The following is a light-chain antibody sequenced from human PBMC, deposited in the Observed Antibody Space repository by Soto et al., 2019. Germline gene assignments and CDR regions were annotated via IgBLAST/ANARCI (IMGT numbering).Light chain of an antibody. V-gene: IGKV1-5*01. CDR2: DAS. CDR3: QQYNSDSWT. CDR1: QSISSW. J-gene: IGKJ1*01. Sequence: DIQMTQSPSTLSASVGDRVTITCRASQSISSWLAWYQQKPGKAPKLLIYDASSLESGGPSRFSGSGSGAEFTPAISCLQPDDFASYYCQQYNSDSWTFGQGTKVEI.